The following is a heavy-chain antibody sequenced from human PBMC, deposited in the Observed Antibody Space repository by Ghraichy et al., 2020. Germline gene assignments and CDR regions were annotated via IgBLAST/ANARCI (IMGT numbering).Heavy chain of an antibody. CDR3: ARGLMITFGGPHYYFDY. V-gene: IGHV4-34*01. CDR2: INHSGST. Sequence: SETLSLTCAVYGGSFSGYYWSWIRQPPGKGLEWIGEINHSGSTNYNPSLKSRVTISVDTSKNQFSLKLSSVTAADTAVYYCARGLMITFGGPHYYFDYWGQGTLVTVSS. CDR1: GGSFSGYY. D-gene: IGHD3-16*01. J-gene: IGHJ4*02.